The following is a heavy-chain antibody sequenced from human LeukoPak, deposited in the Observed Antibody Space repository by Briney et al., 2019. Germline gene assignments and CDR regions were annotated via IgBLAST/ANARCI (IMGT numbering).Heavy chain of an antibody. J-gene: IGHJ4*02. D-gene: IGHD6-13*01. CDR3: ARCAVAAAGPPFDY. CDR2: INHSGST. V-gene: IGHV4-34*01. Sequence: GSLRLSCAASGFTFSDYYMSWIRQPPGKGLEWIGEINHSGSTNYNPSLKSRVTISVDTSKNQFSLKLSSVTAADTAVYYCARCAVAAAGPPFDYWGQGTLVTVSS. CDR1: GFTFSDYY.